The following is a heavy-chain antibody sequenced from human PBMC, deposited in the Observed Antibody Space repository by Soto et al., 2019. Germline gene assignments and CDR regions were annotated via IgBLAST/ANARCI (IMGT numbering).Heavy chain of an antibody. J-gene: IGHJ3*02. CDR2: IYYSGST. D-gene: IGHD2-15*01. Sequence: QLQLQESGPGLVKPSETLSLTCTVSGGSISSSSYYWGWIRQPPGKGLEWMGSIYYSGSTHYNPSLKSRVTNSVDTTKNQFSLKLGSVTAADTAVYYCARLLEVVVVVPAPGPFHIWGQGTMVTVSP. V-gene: IGHV4-39*01. CDR1: GGSISSSSYY. CDR3: ARLLEVVVVVPAPGPFHI.